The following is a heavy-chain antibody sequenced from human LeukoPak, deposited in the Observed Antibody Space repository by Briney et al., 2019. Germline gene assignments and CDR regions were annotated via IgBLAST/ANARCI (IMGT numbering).Heavy chain of an antibody. V-gene: IGHV3-33*01. CDR2: IWYDGSNK. J-gene: IGHJ4*02. CDR1: GFTFSSYG. Sequence: GGSLRLSCAASGFTFSSYGMHWVRQAPGKGLEWVAVIWYDGSNKYYADSVKGRFIISRDNSKNTLFLQMNSLRADDTAVYYCAREGNQWLNWGQGTLVTVSS. CDR3: AREGNQWLN. D-gene: IGHD6-19*01.